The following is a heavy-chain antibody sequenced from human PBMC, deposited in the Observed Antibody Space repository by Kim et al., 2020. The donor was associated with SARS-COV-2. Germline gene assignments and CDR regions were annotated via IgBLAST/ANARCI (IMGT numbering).Heavy chain of an antibody. CDR1: GFTFSSYG. J-gene: IGHJ4*02. CDR2: ISYDGSNK. Sequence: GGSLRLSCAASGFTFSSYGMHWVRQAPGKGLEWVAVISYDGSNKYYADSVKGRFTISRDNSKNTLYLQMNSLRAEDTAVYYCAKVGYCSSTSCLGRFDYWGQGTLVTVSS. V-gene: IGHV3-30*18. D-gene: IGHD2-2*01. CDR3: AKVGYCSSTSCLGRFDY.